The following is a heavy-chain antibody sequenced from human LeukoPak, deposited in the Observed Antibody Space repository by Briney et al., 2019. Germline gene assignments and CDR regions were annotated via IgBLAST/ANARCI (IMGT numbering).Heavy chain of an antibody. J-gene: IGHJ4*02. CDR3: ARAEDGSGSYYSGID. V-gene: IGHV3-23*01. D-gene: IGHD3-10*01. Sequence: PGGSLRLSCAASGFTLRTYAMSWVRQAPGKGLEWVSAISGSDGSTYYADSVKGRFTISRDNAKNSLYLQMNSLRAEDTAVYYCARAEDGSGSYYSGIDWGQGTLVTVSS. CDR1: GFTLRTYA. CDR2: ISGSDGST.